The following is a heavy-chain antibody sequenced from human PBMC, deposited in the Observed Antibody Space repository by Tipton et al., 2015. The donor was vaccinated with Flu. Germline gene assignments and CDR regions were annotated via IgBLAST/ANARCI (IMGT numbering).Heavy chain of an antibody. J-gene: IGHJ6*03. CDR2: INPNSGGT. CDR3: ARPAEDFWSGYLETESYYYMDV. V-gene: IGHV1-2*02. CDR1: GYTFTGYY. D-gene: IGHD3-3*01. Sequence: QSGAEVKKPGASVKVSCKASGYTFTGYYMHWVRQAPGQGLEWMGWINPNSGGTNYAQKFQGRVTMTRDTSISTAYMELSRLRSGGRAGYYGARPAEDFWSGYLETESYYYMDVWGKGTTVTVSS.